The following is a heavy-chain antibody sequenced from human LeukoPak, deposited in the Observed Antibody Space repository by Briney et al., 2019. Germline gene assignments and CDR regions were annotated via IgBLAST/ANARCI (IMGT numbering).Heavy chain of an antibody. CDR3: ARIGPGRDGSNSFDQ. J-gene: IGHJ4*02. CDR2: INYNGIYI. Sequence: GGSLRLSCAASVLTFSSYDMTWVRQAPGKGLEYVSSINYNGIYIFSADSVKGRFTISRDNAKNSLYLEMNSLRVEDTAFYYCARIGPGRDGSNSFDQWGQGTLVIVSS. CDR1: VLTFSSYD. V-gene: IGHV3-21*01. D-gene: IGHD5-24*01.